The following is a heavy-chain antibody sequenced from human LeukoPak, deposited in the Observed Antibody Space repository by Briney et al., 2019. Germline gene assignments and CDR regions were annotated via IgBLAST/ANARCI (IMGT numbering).Heavy chain of an antibody. CDR2: IKQDGSEK. J-gene: IGHJ4*02. CDR1: GFTFSSYW. Sequence: GGSLRLSCAASGFTFSSYWMSWVRQAPGKGLEWVANIKQDGSEKYYVDSVKGRFTISRDNAKNSLYLQMNSLRAEGTAVYYCARDLGGSYPDYWGQGTLVTVSS. CDR3: ARDLGGSYPDY. D-gene: IGHD1-26*01. V-gene: IGHV3-7*01.